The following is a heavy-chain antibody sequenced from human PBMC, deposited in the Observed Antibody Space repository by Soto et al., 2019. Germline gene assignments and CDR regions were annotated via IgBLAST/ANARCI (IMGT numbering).Heavy chain of an antibody. V-gene: IGHV4-59*01. CDR2: IYYIGST. J-gene: IGHJ4*02. Sequence: SXTLSLPFPVPGGSISSYYCSWIRQPPGKGLEWIGYIYYIGSTNYNPSLKSRVTISVYTSKNQFSLKLSSVTAADTAVYYCARVASRIVGATSYYFDDWGQGTLVTVSS. D-gene: IGHD1-26*01. CDR1: GGSISSYY. CDR3: ARVASRIVGATSYYFDD.